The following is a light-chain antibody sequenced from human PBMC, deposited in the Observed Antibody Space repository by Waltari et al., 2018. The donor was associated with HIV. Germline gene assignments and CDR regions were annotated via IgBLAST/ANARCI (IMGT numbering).Light chain of an antibody. Sequence: EIVLTQSPLSLPFAPGESASLSCRASQSLLHNNGNNYLDWYVQKPGQSPQLLIYLASHRTSGVPERFSGSGSGTNFTMKITRVEAEDVGTYYCLQSLHTPRFSFGPGTKVDI. V-gene: IGKV2-28*01. CDR1: QSLLHNNGNNY. CDR2: LAS. J-gene: IGKJ3*01. CDR3: LQSLHTPRFS.